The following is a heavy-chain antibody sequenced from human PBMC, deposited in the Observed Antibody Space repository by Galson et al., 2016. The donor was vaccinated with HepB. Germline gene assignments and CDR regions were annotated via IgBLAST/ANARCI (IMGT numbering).Heavy chain of an antibody. Sequence: ETLSLTCSVSGDSLSSTFWSWVRQPPGKGLEWIGFVYSSGSTNSNPSLKSRLTMSVDTSKNQFSLSLTSVTEADTAVYYCARVFYSVIDAFDLWGQGTMVTVSS. D-gene: IGHD5/OR15-5a*01. J-gene: IGHJ3*01. CDR3: ARVFYSVIDAFDL. V-gene: IGHV4-59*01. CDR1: GDSLSSTF. CDR2: VYSSGST.